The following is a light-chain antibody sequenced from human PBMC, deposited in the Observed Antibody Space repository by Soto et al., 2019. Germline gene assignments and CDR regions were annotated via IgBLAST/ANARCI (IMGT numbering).Light chain of an antibody. CDR1: QSVNTN. J-gene: IGKJ1*01. Sequence: EIVMTQSPATVSVSPGEGATLSCRASQSVNTNLAWYQQKPGQAPRLLIHGASARATDIPARFSGSGSGTEFTLTISSLQSEDFAVYFCQHYNNWPPVFGQGTRVEVK. CDR3: QHYNNWPPV. V-gene: IGKV3-15*01. CDR2: GAS.